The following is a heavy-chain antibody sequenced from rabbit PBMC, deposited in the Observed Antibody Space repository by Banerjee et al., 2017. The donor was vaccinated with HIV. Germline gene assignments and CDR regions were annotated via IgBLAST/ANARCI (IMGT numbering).Heavy chain of an antibody. J-gene: IGHJ4*01. CDR1: GIDFSSYYY. V-gene: IGHV1S40*01. D-gene: IGHD2-1*01. CDR2: IYTGDGST. CDR3: ARDYGDYGYVTMNL. Sequence: QSLEESGGDLVKPGASLTLTCTASGIDFSSYYYMCWVRQAPGKGLEWIGCIYTGDGSTYYASWAKGRFTISKTSSTTVTLQLNSLTAADTATYFCARDYGDYGYVTMNLWGQGTLVTVS.